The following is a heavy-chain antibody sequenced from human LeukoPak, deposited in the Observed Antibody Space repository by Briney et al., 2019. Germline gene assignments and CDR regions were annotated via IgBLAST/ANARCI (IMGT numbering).Heavy chain of an antibody. CDR2: INPNSGGT. D-gene: IGHD6-19*01. Sequence: ASVKVSCTASGYTFTGYYMHWVRQAPGQGLEWMGWINPNSGGTSYAQKFQGRVTMTRDTSISTAYMELSRLRSDDTAVYYCARDSGWYNWGQGTLVTVSS. V-gene: IGHV1-2*02. J-gene: IGHJ4*02. CDR1: GYTFTGYY. CDR3: ARDSGWYN.